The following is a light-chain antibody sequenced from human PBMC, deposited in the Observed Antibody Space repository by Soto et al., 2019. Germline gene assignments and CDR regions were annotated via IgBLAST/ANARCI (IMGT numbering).Light chain of an antibody. CDR1: QFVSSR. CDR3: KEYIQWPPGM. CDR2: DTS. V-gene: IGKV3-15*01. J-gene: IGKJ1*01. Sequence: DIVVTQSPATLSASPGERVTLSCRASQFVSSRLAWYQRRPGQVPRLLIYDTSTRAPGISASFSGSVSGTEFTLTISSLQSEDFAVYYCKEYIQWPPGMFGPGTKVDIK.